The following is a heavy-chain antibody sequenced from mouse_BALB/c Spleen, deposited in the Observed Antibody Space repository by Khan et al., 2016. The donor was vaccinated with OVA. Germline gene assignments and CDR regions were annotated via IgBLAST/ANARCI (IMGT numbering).Heavy chain of an antibody. D-gene: IGHD3-3*01. J-gene: IGHJ2*01. V-gene: IGHV3-2*02. CDR2: ISYSGST. CDR1: GYSITSGYG. CDR3: SRTARIKY. Sequence: EVQLQESGPGLVKPSQSLSLTCTVTGYSITSGYGWNWIRQFPGNKLEWMGYISYSGSTNYNPSLKSRISITRDTSTNKFFLQLNSVTTEDPATXYCSRTARIKYWCHVTTLTVSS.